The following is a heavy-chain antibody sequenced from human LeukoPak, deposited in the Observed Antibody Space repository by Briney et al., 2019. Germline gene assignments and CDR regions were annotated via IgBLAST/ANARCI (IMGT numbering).Heavy chain of an antibody. CDR2: ISGSGGST. CDR1: GFTFSSYA. Sequence: GGSLRLSCAASGFTFSSYAMSWVRQAPGKGLEWVSGISGSGGSTYNADSVKGRFTISRDNAKNTLYLQMHSLRADDSAIYYCANARYYSSNWYGLENWGQGTLVTVSS. V-gene: IGHV3-23*01. CDR3: ANARYYSSNWYGLEN. D-gene: IGHD6-13*01. J-gene: IGHJ4*02.